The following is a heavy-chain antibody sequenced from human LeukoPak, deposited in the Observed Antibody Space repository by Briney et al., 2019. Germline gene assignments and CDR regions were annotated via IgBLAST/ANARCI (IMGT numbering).Heavy chain of an antibody. D-gene: IGHD3-10*01. CDR3: ARGHLLWFGELYPLDY. V-gene: IGHV3-53*01. Sequence: GGSLRLSCAASGLTVSRNYMSWVRQAPGQGLEWVSIIYSGGSTIYGDSVKGRFTISRDNAKNSLYLQMNSLRAEDTAVYYCARGHLLWFGELYPLDYWGQGTLVTVSS. J-gene: IGHJ4*02. CDR1: GLTVSRNY. CDR2: IYSGGST.